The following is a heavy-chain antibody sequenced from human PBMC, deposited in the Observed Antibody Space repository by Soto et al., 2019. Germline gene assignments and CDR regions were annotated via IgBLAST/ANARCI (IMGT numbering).Heavy chain of an antibody. CDR1: GFTFGDYA. V-gene: IGHV3-23*01. CDR2: MSGSATNT. CDR3: AKGGATYGLLTHDY. D-gene: IGHD3-9*01. Sequence: EVQLLESGGGLIQPGGSLRLSCAGSGFTFGDYAMSWVRQAPGKGLEWVATMSGSATNTYYTDSVKDRFAISTDNSRDTLYLHMNSLTAEGPAVYYCAKGGATYGLLTHDYWGQGTLVTVSS. J-gene: IGHJ4*02.